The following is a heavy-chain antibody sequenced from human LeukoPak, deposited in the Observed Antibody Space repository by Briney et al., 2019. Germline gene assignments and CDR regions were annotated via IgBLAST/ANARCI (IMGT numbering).Heavy chain of an antibody. J-gene: IGHJ4*02. V-gene: IGHV5-51*01. Sequence: GESLKISCKGSGYSFTSYWIGWVRQMPGKGLEWMGIIYPGDSDTRYNPSSEGQVTLSVDKSINTAYLQWSSLKASDTAMYYCTRQANVDYWGQGTLVTVSS. D-gene: IGHD2-8*01. CDR3: TRQANVDY. CDR1: GYSFTSYW. CDR2: IYPGDSDT.